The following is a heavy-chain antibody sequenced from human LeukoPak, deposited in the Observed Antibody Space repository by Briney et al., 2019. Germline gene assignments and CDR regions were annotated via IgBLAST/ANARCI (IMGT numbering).Heavy chain of an antibody. CDR3: ARSNYDILTGYPNWFDP. CDR2: IYYSGST. V-gene: IGHV4-31*03. D-gene: IGHD3-9*01. J-gene: IGHJ5*02. Sequence: PSETLSLTCTVSGGSISSGGYYWSWIRQHPGKGLEWIGNIYYSGSTSYTPSLKSRVTISVDTSKNQFSLKLSSVTAADTAVYYCARSNYDILTGYPNWFDPWGQGTLVTVSS. CDR1: GGSISSGGYY.